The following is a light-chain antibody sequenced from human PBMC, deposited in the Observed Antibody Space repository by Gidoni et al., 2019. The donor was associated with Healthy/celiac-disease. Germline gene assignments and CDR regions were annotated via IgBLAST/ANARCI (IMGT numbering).Light chain of an antibody. CDR2: SNN. CDR3: AAWDDSLNGPV. Sequence: SVPTQPPTPSVTPGQRVTISCSGSRSNIGSKTVNWYQQLPGTAPKLLIYSNNQRPSGVPDRFSGSKSGTSASLAVSGLQSEDEADYYCAAWDDSLNGPVFGGGTKLTVL. CDR1: RSNIGSKT. J-gene: IGLJ3*02. V-gene: IGLV1-44*01.